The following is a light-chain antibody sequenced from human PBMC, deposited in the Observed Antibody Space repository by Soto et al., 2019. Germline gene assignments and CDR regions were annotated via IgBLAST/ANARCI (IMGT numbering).Light chain of an antibody. Sequence: QSALTQPPSASGSPGQSVTISCTGTSSDVGDYNDVSWYQQHPGKAPKLMIYEVSKRPSGVPDRFSGSNSGNTASLTVSVLQAEDEADYYCTSYAGSNNWVFGGGTKVTVL. J-gene: IGLJ3*02. CDR3: TSYAGSNNWV. CDR2: EVS. CDR1: SSDVGDYND. V-gene: IGLV2-8*01.